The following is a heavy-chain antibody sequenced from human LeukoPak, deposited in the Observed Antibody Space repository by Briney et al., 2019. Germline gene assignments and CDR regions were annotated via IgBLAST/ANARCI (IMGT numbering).Heavy chain of an antibody. Sequence: ASVKVSCKASGYTFTGYYMHWVRQTPGQGLEWMGWINPNSGGTIYAQKFQGRVTMTRDTSISTVYMELSRLRSDDTAVYYCARPDSSSWYSYWGQGTLVTVSS. CDR2: INPNSGGT. J-gene: IGHJ4*02. V-gene: IGHV1-2*02. CDR3: ARPDSSSWYSY. D-gene: IGHD6-13*01. CDR1: GYTFTGYY.